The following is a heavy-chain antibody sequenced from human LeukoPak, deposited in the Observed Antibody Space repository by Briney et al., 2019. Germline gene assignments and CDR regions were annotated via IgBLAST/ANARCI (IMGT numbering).Heavy chain of an antibody. CDR1: GFTVSSNY. J-gene: IGHJ4*02. D-gene: IGHD3-22*01. CDR2: IYSGGST. CDR3: ARAKYYYDSSGLDY. Sequence: PGGSLRLSCAASGFTVSSNYMSWVRQAPGKGLEWVSVIYSGGSTYYADSVKGRFTISRDNSKNTLYLQKNSLRAEDTAVYYCARAKYYYDSSGLDYWGQGTLVTVSS. V-gene: IGHV3-66*01.